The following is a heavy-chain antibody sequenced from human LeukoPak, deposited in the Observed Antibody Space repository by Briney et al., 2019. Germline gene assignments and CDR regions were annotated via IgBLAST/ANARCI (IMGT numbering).Heavy chain of an antibody. Sequence: GESMKISCKGSGYSFTSYWIGWVRQLPGKGLEWIGIIYPGDSDTRYSPSFQGQVTISADKSISTAFLQWSSLQASDTAMYYCARSSAMTYNGPRDYWGQGTLVTVSS. CDR1: GYSFTSYW. CDR3: ARSSAMTYNGPRDY. D-gene: IGHD3-10*01. CDR2: IYPGDSDT. V-gene: IGHV5-51*01. J-gene: IGHJ4*02.